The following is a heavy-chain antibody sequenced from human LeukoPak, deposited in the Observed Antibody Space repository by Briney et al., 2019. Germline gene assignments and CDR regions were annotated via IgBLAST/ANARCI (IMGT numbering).Heavy chain of an antibody. CDR3: ADFGSGSYIFDC. V-gene: IGHV3-23*01. D-gene: IGHD3-10*01. CDR1: EXTFSTYA. CDR2: ISSAGDST. J-gene: IGHJ4*02. Sequence: XXSLRLSCVASEXTFSTYAMSWVRQAPGKGPEWVSGISSAGDSTFYADSVKGRFTISRDNSKNTLYLQMNYVRVEDTAIYYCADFGSGSYIFDCWGQGTLVTVSS.